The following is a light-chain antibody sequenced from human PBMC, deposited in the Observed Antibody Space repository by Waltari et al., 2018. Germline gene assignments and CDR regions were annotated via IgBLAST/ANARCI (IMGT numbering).Light chain of an antibody. CDR2: HVA. V-gene: IGLV2-23*02. Sequence: QSALTQPASVSGSPGQSITISCSGSSGDVGMFNLVSWYQQHPGKAPQPILYHVAARPSGVSYRFSASKSGHTASLTISGLQPEDEADYYCCSYAGNKWLFGGGTKVTVL. J-gene: IGLJ3*02. CDR1: SGDVGMFNL. CDR3: CSYAGNKWL.